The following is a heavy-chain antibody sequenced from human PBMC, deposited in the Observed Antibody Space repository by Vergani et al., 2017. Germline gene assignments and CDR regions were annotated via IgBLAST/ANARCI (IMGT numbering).Heavy chain of an antibody. D-gene: IGHD4-17*01. V-gene: IGHV3-30*04. CDR2: ISYDGSNK. CDR3: AKDPRPGTTVTTGYFQH. J-gene: IGHJ1*01. Sequence: LQLVESGGGVVQPGRSLRLSCAASGFTFSSYAMHWVRQAPGKGLEWVAVISYDGSNKYYADSVKGRFTISRDNSKNTLYLQMNSLRAEDTAVYYCAKDPRPGTTVTTGYFQHWGQGTLVTVSS. CDR1: GFTFSSYA.